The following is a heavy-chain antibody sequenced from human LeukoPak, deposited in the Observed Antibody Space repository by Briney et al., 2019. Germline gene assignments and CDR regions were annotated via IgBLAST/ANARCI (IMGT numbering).Heavy chain of an antibody. Sequence: GGSLRLSCAASGFSFSTYWMSWVRQAPGKGLEWVANIKQDGSEKYYVDSVKGRFTISRDNAKNSLYLQMNSLRAENTAVYYCARDHSSSWYGSWLYWGQRTLVTVSS. V-gene: IGHV3-7*04. CDR3: ARDHSSSWYGSWLY. CDR2: IKQDGSEK. D-gene: IGHD6-13*01. CDR1: GFSFSTYW. J-gene: IGHJ4*02.